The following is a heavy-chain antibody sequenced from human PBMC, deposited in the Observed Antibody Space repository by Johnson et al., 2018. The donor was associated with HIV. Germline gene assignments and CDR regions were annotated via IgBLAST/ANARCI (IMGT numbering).Heavy chain of an antibody. Sequence: MLLVESGGGLVQPGGSLRLSCAASGFTFSSYAMSWVRQAPGKGLQWVSGINWNGDNTTYADSVKGRFTVSRDNAKRSLYLQLSNLRAEDTALYYCATLTVRSRAFDLWGQGTLVTVSS. V-gene: IGHV3-20*04. CDR1: GFTFSSYA. D-gene: IGHD4-17*01. CDR2: INWNGDNT. J-gene: IGHJ3*01. CDR3: ATLTVRSRAFDL.